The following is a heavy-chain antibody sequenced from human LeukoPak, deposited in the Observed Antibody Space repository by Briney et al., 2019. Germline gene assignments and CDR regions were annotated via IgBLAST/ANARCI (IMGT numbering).Heavy chain of an antibody. D-gene: IGHD4-17*01. Sequence: GGSLRLSCAASGFTFSSYDMHWVRQATGKGLEWASAIGTAGDTYYPGSVKGRFTISRESAKNSLYLQMNSLRAGDTAVYYCARSPPTAYYYYYGMDVWGQGTTVTVSS. J-gene: IGHJ6*02. CDR3: ARSPPTAYYYYYGMDV. CDR1: GFTFSSYD. CDR2: IGTAGDT. V-gene: IGHV3-13*01.